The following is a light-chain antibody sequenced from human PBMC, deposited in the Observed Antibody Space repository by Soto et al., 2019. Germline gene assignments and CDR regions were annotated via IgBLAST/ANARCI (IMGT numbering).Light chain of an antibody. CDR1: SSDVGGYNY. V-gene: IGLV2-14*01. CDR2: EVS. Sequence: QSVLTQPASVSGSPGQSITISCTGTSSDVGGYNYVSWYQHHPGNAPELMIYEVSNRPSGVSYRFSGSKSGSTASLTISGLQAEDEADYYCASYTATTTRVFGGGTKLTVL. J-gene: IGLJ3*02. CDR3: ASYTATTTRV.